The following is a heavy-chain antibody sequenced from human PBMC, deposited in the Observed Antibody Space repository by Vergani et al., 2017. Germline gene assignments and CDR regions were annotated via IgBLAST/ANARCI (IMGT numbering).Heavy chain of an antibody. D-gene: IGHD2-21*02. CDR1: GGSINTGAYY. J-gene: IGHJ3*02. CDR2: VYTSGMT. CDR3: ARNPYCGGDCYSDAFDI. V-gene: IGHV4-61*02. Sequence: QVQLQESGPRLVRPSQTLSLTCTVSGGSINTGAYYWSWIRPPAGKGLEWIGRVYTSGMTNYNPSLKSRVTILVDRSKSQLSLKLTSVTAGDTAVYFCARNPYCGGDCYSDAFDIWGQGTMVTVSS.